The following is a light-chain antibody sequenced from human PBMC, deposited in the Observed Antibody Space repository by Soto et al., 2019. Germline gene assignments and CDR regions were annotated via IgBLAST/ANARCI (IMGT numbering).Light chain of an antibody. CDR3: QQYYSYPYT. V-gene: IGKV1-5*01. Sequence: DIPMTQSPSTLSASVGDRVTITCRASQSVIGWLAWYQQKPGKAPKLLIYDASTLEGGVPSRFSGSGSGTDSTLTISSLQPDDFATYYCQQYYSYPYTFGQGTKLEIQ. J-gene: IGKJ2*01. CDR2: DAS. CDR1: QSVIGW.